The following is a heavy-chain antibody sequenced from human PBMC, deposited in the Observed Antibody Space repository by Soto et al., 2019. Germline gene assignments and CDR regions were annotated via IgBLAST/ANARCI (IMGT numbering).Heavy chain of an antibody. CDR1: GYTFTSYA. V-gene: IGHV1-2*04. CDR2: INADSGGT. Sequence: ASVKVSCKASGYTFTSYAMHWVRQAPGQGLEWMGWINADSGGTKYAQKFQGWVTMTRDTSISTAYMELSRLRSDDTAVYYCARVAIGYSSSWEYYFDYWGQGTLVTVS. D-gene: IGHD6-13*01. J-gene: IGHJ4*02. CDR3: ARVAIGYSSSWEYYFDY.